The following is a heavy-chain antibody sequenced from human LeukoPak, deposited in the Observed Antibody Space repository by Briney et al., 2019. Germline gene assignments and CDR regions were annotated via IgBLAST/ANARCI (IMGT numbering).Heavy chain of an antibody. Sequence: GGSLRLSCAASGLTFSSYAMSWVRQAPGKGLEWVSAISGSGAGIYYADSVKGRFTISRDNSKNTLYLQMNSLRAEDTAVYYCAKVSRYCSSTSCWTNYYYYGMDVWGQGTTVTVSS. D-gene: IGHD2-2*01. CDR1: GLTFSSYA. CDR2: ISGSGAGI. J-gene: IGHJ6*02. V-gene: IGHV3-23*01. CDR3: AKVSRYCSSTSCWTNYYYYGMDV.